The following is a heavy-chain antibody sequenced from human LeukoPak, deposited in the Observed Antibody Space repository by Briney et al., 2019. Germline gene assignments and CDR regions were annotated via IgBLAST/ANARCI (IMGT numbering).Heavy chain of an antibody. J-gene: IGHJ4*02. D-gene: IGHD2-15*01. CDR1: GYTLTELS. CDR2: FDPEDGET. CDR3: ATGGYCSGGSCYRGTPFDY. V-gene: IGHV1-24*01. Sequence: GASVKVSCKVSGYTLTELSMHWVRQAPGKGLEWMGGFDPEDGETIYAQKFQGRVTMTEDTSTDTAYMELSSLRSEDTAVYYCATGGYCSGGSCYRGTPFDYWGQGTLVTVSS.